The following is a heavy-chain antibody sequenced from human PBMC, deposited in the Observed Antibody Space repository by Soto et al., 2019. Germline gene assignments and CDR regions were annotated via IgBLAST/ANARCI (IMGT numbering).Heavy chain of an antibody. Sequence: QVQLQESGPGLVKPSQTLSLTCTVSGGSINSGNYYWSWIRHHPGKGLGWIGYISYSGSTSYNPSLKSRVTISVDTSKNQFSLKLSSVTAADTAVYYCARLSITANGGWFDPWGQGTLVTVSS. D-gene: IGHD6-6*01. V-gene: IGHV4-31*03. CDR1: GGSINSGNYY. CDR2: ISYSGST. CDR3: ARLSITANGGWFDP. J-gene: IGHJ5*02.